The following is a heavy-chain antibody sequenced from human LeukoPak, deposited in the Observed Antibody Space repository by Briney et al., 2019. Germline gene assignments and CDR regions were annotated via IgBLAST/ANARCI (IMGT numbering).Heavy chain of an antibody. CDR1: GFTFSSYA. CDR2: ISGSGGGT. D-gene: IGHD6-6*01. CDR3: AKCVGSIAGY. V-gene: IGHV3-23*01. J-gene: IGHJ4*02. Sequence: PGGSLRLSCAASGFTFSSYAMSWVRQAPGKGLEWVSSISGSGGGTYYADSVRGRFTISRDNSKNTLYLQMNSLRAEDTAVYYCAKCVGSIAGYWGQGTLVTVSS.